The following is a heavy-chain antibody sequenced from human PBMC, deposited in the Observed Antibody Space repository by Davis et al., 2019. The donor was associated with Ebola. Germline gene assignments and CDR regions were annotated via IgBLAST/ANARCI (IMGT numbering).Heavy chain of an antibody. D-gene: IGHD2-21*01. CDR3: AGLWGYFDY. Sequence: GESLKISCAASGFTFSTYSMSWVRQAPGKGLEWVSSISSDSDYIYYADSAKGRFTISRDNARNSLYLQMNSLRAEDTAVYYCAGLWGYFDYWGQGTLVTVSS. V-gene: IGHV3-21*01. J-gene: IGHJ4*02. CDR2: ISSDSDYI. CDR1: GFTFSTYS.